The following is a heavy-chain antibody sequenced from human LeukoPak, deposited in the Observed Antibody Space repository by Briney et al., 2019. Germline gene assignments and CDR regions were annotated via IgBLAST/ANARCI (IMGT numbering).Heavy chain of an antibody. D-gene: IGHD3-10*01. CDR2: VYYRGRT. J-gene: IGHJ6*03. Sequence: AETLSLTCTVSGVSSSSYYWSWIREPPGEGLERIGYVYYRGRTNYNPSLKGRVTISVDTCRKQFSQKLSSMNAAATAVYYCASQRPPPMPRNSGSASYGPSYYSYMDVWGKGTTVTVSS. V-gene: IGHV4-59*08. CDR1: GVSSSSYY. CDR3: ASQRPPPMPRNSGSASYGPSYYSYMDV.